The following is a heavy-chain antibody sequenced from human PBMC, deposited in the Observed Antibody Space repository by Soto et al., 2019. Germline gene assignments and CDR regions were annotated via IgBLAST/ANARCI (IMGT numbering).Heavy chain of an antibody. CDR1: GFTFSNYW. CDR2: IKQDGTEK. Sequence: GGSLRLSCAVSGFTFSNYWMTWVRQAPGKGLEWVANIKQDGTEKYYVDSVRGRFTISRDNAKNSLYLHMNSLRVEDSSVYYCATDVAYDDFEGRLENWGQGTLVTVSS. D-gene: IGHD3-3*01. CDR3: ATDVAYDDFEGRLEN. V-gene: IGHV3-7*01. J-gene: IGHJ4*02.